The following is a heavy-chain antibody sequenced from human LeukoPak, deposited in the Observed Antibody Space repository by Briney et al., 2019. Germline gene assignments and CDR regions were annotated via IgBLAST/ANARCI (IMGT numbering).Heavy chain of an antibody. J-gene: IGHJ3*02. D-gene: IGHD2-8*02. V-gene: IGHV3-53*01. CDR3: ARDSTGGSDAFDI. Sequence: GGPLRLSCAASGFTVSSNYMSWVRQAPGKGLEWVSVIYSGGSTYYADSVKGRFTISRDNSKNTLYLQMNSLRAEDTAVYYCARDSTGGSDAFDIWGQGTMVTVSS. CDR2: IYSGGST. CDR1: GFTVSSNY.